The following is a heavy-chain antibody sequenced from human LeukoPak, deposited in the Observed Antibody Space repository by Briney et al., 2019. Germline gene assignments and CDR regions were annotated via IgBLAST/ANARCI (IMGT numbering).Heavy chain of an antibody. D-gene: IGHD2-15*01. CDR3: ARSGVVVAATVNGDWFDP. J-gene: IGHJ5*02. CDR1: GYTFTDYY. CDR2: INPNSGGT. Sequence: ASVKVSCKASGYTFTDYYVHWVRQAPGQGLEWMGWINPNSGGTNYAQKFQGRVTMTRGTSVSTAYMELSRLTSDDTAVYYCARSGVVVAATVNGDWFDPWGQGTLVTVSS. V-gene: IGHV1-2*02.